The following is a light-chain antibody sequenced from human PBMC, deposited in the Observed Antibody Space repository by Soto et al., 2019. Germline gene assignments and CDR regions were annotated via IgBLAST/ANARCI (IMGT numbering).Light chain of an antibody. CDR2: NDY. V-gene: IGLV1-44*01. CDR3: AAWDDSLKAYV. Sequence: QAVVTQPPAASATPGQRVTISCSGSSPNIGTNSVNWCQQLPGSAPKLLIYNDYQRPSGVPDRFSASKSGTSASLAISGLQSEDEADYYCAAWDDSLKAYVFGTGTKLTVL. J-gene: IGLJ1*01. CDR1: SPNIGTNS.